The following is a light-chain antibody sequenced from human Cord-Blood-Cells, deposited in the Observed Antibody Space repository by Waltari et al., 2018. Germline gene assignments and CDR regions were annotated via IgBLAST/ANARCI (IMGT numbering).Light chain of an antibody. V-gene: IGKV1-39*01. CDR3: QQSYSTPYT. CDR1: QSISSD. CDR2: AAS. Sequence: DIQMTQSPSSLSASVGDRVTITCRASQSISSDLNWYQQKPGKAPKLLIYAASSLQSGVPSRFSGSGAGTDFTLNISSLQPEDFATYYCQQSYSTPYTFGQGNKLEIK. J-gene: IGKJ2*01.